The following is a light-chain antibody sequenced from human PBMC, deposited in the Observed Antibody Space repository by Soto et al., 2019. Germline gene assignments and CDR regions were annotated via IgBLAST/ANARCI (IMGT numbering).Light chain of an antibody. CDR1: ALPKQY. CDR3: QSADSSGTYVV. J-gene: IGLJ2*01. CDR2: KDI. V-gene: IGLV3-25*03. Sequence: SYELTQPPSVSVSPGQTARITCSGDALPKQYAYWYQQKPGQAPVLVIYKDIKRPSGIPERFSGSSSGTTVTLTISGVQAEDEADYYCQSADSSGTYVVFGGGTKLTVL.